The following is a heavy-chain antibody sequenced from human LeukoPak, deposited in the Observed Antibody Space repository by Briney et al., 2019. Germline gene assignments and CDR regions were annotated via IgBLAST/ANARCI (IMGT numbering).Heavy chain of an antibody. CDR3: ATGKLGAAWTNWFDP. CDR2: IYYSGST. D-gene: IGHD1-26*01. V-gene: IGHV4-59*12. Sequence: PSETLSLTCTVSGGSISSYYWSWIRQPPGKGLEWIGYIYYSGSTNYNPSLKSRVTISVDTSKKQFSLKLSSVTAADTAVYYCATGKLGAAWTNWFDPWGQGTLVTVSS. J-gene: IGHJ5*02. CDR1: GGSISSYY.